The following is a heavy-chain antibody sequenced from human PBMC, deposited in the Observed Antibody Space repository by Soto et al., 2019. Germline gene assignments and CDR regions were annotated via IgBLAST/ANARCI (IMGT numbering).Heavy chain of an antibody. Sequence: GGSLRLSCAASGFTFSSYGMHWVSQAPGKGLEWVAVIWYDGSNKYYADSVKGRFTISRDNSKNTLYLQMNSLRAEDTAVYYCARGLYYYDSSGYYYPSFQHWGHGTLVTVSS. D-gene: IGHD3-22*01. CDR3: ARGLYYYDSSGYYYPSFQH. V-gene: IGHV3-33*01. J-gene: IGHJ1*01. CDR2: IWYDGSNK. CDR1: GFTFSSYG.